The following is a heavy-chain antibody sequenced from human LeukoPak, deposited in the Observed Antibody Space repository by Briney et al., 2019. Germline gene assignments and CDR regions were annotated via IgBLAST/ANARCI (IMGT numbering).Heavy chain of an antibody. CDR1: GFTFSSYN. CDR2: IYSGGST. V-gene: IGHV3-53*04. D-gene: IGHD6-13*01. J-gene: IGHJ3*02. Sequence: GGSLRLSCAASGFTFSSYNMNWVRQAPGKGLEWVSVIYSGGSTYYADSVKGRFTISRHNSKNTLYLQMNSLRAEDTAVYYCARVWYSSTYAFDIWGQGTMVTVSS. CDR3: ARVWYSSTYAFDI.